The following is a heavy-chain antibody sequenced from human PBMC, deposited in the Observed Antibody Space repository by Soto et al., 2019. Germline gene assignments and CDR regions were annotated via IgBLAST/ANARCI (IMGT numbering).Heavy chain of an antibody. V-gene: IGHV3-23*01. D-gene: IGHD3-3*01. CDR2: ISGGGGDT. Sequence: GGSLRLSCVASGFTFRSYAMSWVRQAPGKGLEWVSSISGGGGDTFYADSVKGRFTISRDNSKNTLFLQMNNLGADDTAVYYCGMISCLEAAQNWFYSRAKRTSVTV. CDR1: GFTFRSYA. CDR3: GMISCLEAAQNWFYS. J-gene: IGHJ5*02.